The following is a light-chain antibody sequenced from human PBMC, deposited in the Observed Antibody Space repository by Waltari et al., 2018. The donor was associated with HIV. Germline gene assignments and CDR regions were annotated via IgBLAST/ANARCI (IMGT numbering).Light chain of an antibody. Sequence: HSALTQPRSVSGSPAQSVTISCTGTSRDVGGFNYVSWYQQHPGKAPKLIIYDVSKRPSGVPDRFSGSKSGNTASLTISGLQAEDEADYYCFSYSGSYTSVLFGGGTKLTVL. J-gene: IGLJ2*01. CDR3: FSYSGSYTSVL. CDR1: SRDVGGFNY. CDR2: DVS. V-gene: IGLV2-11*01.